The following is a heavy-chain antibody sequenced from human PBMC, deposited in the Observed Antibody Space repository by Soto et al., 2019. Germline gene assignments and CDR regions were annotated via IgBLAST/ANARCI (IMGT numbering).Heavy chain of an antibody. Sequence: PGESQKISCKGSEYSFTNHWNGLVRPMAGQGLDWLGRISPDTSRTLYCPSMLGNGTTTANKTIRTVDLQGKSLKASDTAMYYYTKRLNDVSKPSYWLDPWGQGTLVTVSS. V-gene: IGHV5-51*01. CDR2: ISPDTSRT. D-gene: IGHD1-1*01. J-gene: IGHJ5*02. CDR3: TKRLNDVSKPSYWLDP. CDR1: EYSFTNHW.